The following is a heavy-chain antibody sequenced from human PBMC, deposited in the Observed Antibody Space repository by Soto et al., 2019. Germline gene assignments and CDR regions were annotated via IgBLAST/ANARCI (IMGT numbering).Heavy chain of an antibody. V-gene: IGHV3-23*01. D-gene: IGHD3-3*01. CDR1: GFTFSSYA. J-gene: IGHJ3*02. CDR3: AKAPEWSPGVIDI. Sequence: GGSLRLSCAASGFTFSSYAMSWVRQAPGKGLEWVSAISGSGGSTYYADSVKGRFTISRDNSKNTLYLQMNSLRAEDTAVYYCAKAPEWSPGVIDISGQATIVTVSS. CDR2: ISGSGGST.